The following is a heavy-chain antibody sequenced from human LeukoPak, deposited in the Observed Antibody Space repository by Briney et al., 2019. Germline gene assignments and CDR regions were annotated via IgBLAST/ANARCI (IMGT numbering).Heavy chain of an antibody. CDR3: ARDRRIVVVSSYYFDY. CDR2: ISYDGSNK. Sequence: GGSLRLSCAASGFTFSSYAMHWVRQAPGKGLEWVAVISYDGSNKYYADSVEGRFTISRDNSKNTLYLQMNSLRAEDTAVYYCARDRRIVVVSSYYFDYWGQGTLVTVSS. J-gene: IGHJ4*02. V-gene: IGHV3-30-3*01. CDR1: GFTFSSYA. D-gene: IGHD3-22*01.